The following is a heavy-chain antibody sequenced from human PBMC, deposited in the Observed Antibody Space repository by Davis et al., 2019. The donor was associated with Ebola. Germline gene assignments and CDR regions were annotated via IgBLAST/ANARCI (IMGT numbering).Heavy chain of an antibody. Sequence: ASVKVSCKASGYTFSSYDINWVRQATGQGLEWMGWMNPSSGNTGYAQKFQGRVTMTEDTSTDTAYMEMSGLRSEDTAVYYCATRSGRSWYIYWGQGTLVTVSS. CDR2: MNPSSGNT. V-gene: IGHV1-8*01. D-gene: IGHD6-13*01. CDR3: ATRSGRSWYIY. CDR1: GYTFSSYD. J-gene: IGHJ4*02.